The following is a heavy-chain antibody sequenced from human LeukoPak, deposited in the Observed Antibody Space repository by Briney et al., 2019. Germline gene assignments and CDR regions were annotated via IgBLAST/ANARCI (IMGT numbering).Heavy chain of an antibody. CDR2: INAGNGNT. V-gene: IGHV1-3*01. D-gene: IGHD3-10*01. Sequence: ASVKVSCKASGYTFTSYAMHWVRQAPGQRLEWMGWINAGNGNTKYSQKFQGRVTITRDTSASTAYMELSSLRSEDTAVYYCARDPNLGGNDAFDIWGQGTMVTVSS. CDR3: ARDPNLGGNDAFDI. CDR1: GYTFTSYA. J-gene: IGHJ3*02.